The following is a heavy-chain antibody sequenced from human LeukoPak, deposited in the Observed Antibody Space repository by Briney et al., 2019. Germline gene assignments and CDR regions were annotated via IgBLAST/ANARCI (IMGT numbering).Heavy chain of an antibody. J-gene: IGHJ4*02. CDR3: ARDPEWASVVVPAAIDY. V-gene: IGHV3-21*01. D-gene: IGHD2-2*01. Sequence: GGSLRLSCAASGFTFSSYSMNWVRQAPGKGLEWVSSIRSSSSYIYYADSVKGRFTISRDNAKNSLYLQMNSLRAEDTAVYYCARDPEWASVVVPAAIDYWGQGTLVTVSS. CDR2: IRSSSSYI. CDR1: GFTFSSYS.